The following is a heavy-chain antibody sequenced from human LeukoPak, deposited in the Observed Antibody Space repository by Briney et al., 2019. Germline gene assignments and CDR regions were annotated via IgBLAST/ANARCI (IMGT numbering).Heavy chain of an antibody. CDR3: ARVGYCSGGSCYHDFDY. V-gene: IGHV3-30-3*01. CDR2: ISYDGGNI. J-gene: IGHJ4*02. D-gene: IGHD2-15*01. CDR1: GFTFSDYA. Sequence: GRSLRLSCAASGFTFSDYAMHWVRQAPGKGLEWVAVISYDGGNIFYADSVKGRVTISRDNSKNTLYLQMNSLRPEDTAVYYCARVGYCSGGSCYHDFDYWGQGTLVTVSS.